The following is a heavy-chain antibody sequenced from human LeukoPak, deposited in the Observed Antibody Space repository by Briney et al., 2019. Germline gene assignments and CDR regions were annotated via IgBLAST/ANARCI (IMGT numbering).Heavy chain of an antibody. D-gene: IGHD3-10*01. V-gene: IGHV3-21*04. CDR2: ISSSSSYI. CDR3: AKVRRYYGSGSYYNALDY. J-gene: IGHJ4*02. Sequence: PGGSLRLSCAASGFTFSSYSMNWVRQAPGKGLEWVSSISSSSSYIYYADSVKGRFTISRDNSKNTLYVQMNSLRAEDTAVYYCAKVRRYYGSGSYYNALDYWGQGTLVTVSS. CDR1: GFTFSSYS.